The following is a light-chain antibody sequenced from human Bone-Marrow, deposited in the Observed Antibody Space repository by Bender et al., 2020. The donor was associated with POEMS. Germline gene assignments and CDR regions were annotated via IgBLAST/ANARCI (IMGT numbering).Light chain of an antibody. V-gene: IGLV3-21*02. CDR1: NIGSES. J-gene: IGLJ2*01. Sequence: SYVLTQPPSVSVAPGQTARITCGGNNIGSESAHWYQQKPGQAPVLVVYDDSDRPSGIPERFSGSNSGNTATLTISRVEAGDEADYYCQVWDSTSDLVVFGGGTKLTVL. CDR3: QVWDSTSDLVV. CDR2: DDS.